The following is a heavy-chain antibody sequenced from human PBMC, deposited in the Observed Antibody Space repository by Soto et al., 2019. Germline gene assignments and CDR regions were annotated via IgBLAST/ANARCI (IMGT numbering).Heavy chain of an antibody. J-gene: IGHJ4*02. Sequence: EASVKVSCKASGYTFTSYGISWVRQAPGQGLEWMGWISAYNGNTNYAQKLQGRVTMTTDTSTSTAYMELRSLRAEDTALYYCARGSGSLYYFHYWGQGTLVTVSS. CDR3: ARGSGSLYYFHY. V-gene: IGHV1-18*01. CDR2: ISAYNGNT. CDR1: GYTFTSYG. D-gene: IGHD1-26*01.